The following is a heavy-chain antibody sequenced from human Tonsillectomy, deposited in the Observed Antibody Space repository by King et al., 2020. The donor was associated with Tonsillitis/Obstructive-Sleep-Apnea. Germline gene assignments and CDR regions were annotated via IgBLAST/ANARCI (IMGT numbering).Heavy chain of an antibody. D-gene: IGHD5-12*01. Sequence: QLVQSGAEVKKPGESLKISCKGSGYIFTNYWIGWVRQMPGKGLEWMGIICPGDSHTTYSPSFQGQVTISADKSISTAYLQWSSLKASDTAMYYCARRGYSGYTELDPWGQGPLVTVSS. CDR1: GYIFTNYW. J-gene: IGHJ5*02. CDR3: ARRGYSGYTELDP. CDR2: ICPGDSHT. V-gene: IGHV5-51*01.